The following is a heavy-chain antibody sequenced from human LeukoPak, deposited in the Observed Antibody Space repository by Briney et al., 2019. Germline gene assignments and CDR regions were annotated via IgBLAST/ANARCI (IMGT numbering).Heavy chain of an antibody. Sequence: ASVKVSCKASGGTLSNYAISWVRQAPGQGLEWMGGIIPIFGTANYAQKLQGRATMTTDTSTSTAYMELRSLRSDDTAVYYCARGQQPTPAFDYWGQGTLVTVSS. J-gene: IGHJ4*02. CDR2: IIPIFGTA. CDR3: ARGQQPTPAFDY. D-gene: IGHD6-13*01. CDR1: GGTLSNYA. V-gene: IGHV1-69*05.